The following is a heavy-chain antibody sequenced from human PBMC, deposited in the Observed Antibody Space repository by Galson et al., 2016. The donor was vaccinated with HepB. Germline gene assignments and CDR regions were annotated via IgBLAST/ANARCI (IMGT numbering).Heavy chain of an antibody. Sequence: SLRLSCAAFGFTFTDYAVNWVRQAPGKGLEWVSAISGNGLVKVYADSVKGRFFISNDKSKNTVFLHMSSLRSEDTAIYYCVKAEYSSYFGSWGHGTLVTVSS. D-gene: IGHD5-18*01. CDR2: ISGNGLVK. V-gene: IGHV3-23*01. J-gene: IGHJ5*01. CDR3: VKAEYSSYFGS. CDR1: GFTFTDYA.